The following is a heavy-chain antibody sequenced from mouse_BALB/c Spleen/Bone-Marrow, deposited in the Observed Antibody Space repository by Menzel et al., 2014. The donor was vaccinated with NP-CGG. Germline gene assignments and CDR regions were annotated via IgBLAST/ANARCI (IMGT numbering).Heavy chain of an antibody. CDR3: ARNKDTTVGDY. D-gene: IGHD1-1*01. CDR2: IWSGGST. V-gene: IGHV2-2*02. J-gene: IGHJ2*01. Sequence: VHLVESGPGLVQPSQSLSITCTVSGFSLTSYGVHWVRQSPGKGLEWLGVIWSGGSTDCNAAFISRLSISKDNSKSQVFFKMNSLQANDTAIYYCARNKDTTVGDYWGQGTTLSVSS. CDR1: GFSLTSYG.